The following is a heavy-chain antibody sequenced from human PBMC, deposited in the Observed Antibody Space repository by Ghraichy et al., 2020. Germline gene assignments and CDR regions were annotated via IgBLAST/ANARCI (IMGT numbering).Heavy chain of an antibody. V-gene: IGHV3-48*01. J-gene: IGHJ3*02. D-gene: IGHD3/OR15-3a*01. Sequence: ETLSLTCAASGFTFSSYSMNWVRQAPGKGLEWVSYISSSSSTIYYADYVKGRFTISRDNAKNSLYLQMNSLRAEDTAVYYCSRDGAGLTYAFDIWGQGPIVAFPS. CDR1: GFTFSSYS. CDR2: ISSSSSTI. CDR3: SRDGAGLTYAFDI.